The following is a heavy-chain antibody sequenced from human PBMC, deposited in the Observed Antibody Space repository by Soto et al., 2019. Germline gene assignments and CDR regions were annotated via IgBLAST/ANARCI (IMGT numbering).Heavy chain of an antibody. D-gene: IGHD5-18*01. CDR2: ISYDGSNK. CDR3: ARVDTAMAIDY. Sequence: SLRLSCAASGFTFSSYGMHWVRQAPGKGLEWVAVISYDGSNKYYADSVKGRFTISRDNSKNTLYLQMNSLRAEDTAVYYCARVDTAMAIDYWGQGTLVTVSS. J-gene: IGHJ4*02. CDR1: GFTFSSYG. V-gene: IGHV3-30*03.